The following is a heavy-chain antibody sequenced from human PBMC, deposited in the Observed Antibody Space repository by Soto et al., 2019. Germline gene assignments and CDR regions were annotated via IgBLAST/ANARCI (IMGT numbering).Heavy chain of an antibody. CDR1: GYTFTNYG. V-gene: IGHV1-18*01. J-gene: IGHJ4*02. CDR3: ARVRFGDPFDF. Sequence: QVQLVQSGAEVKRPGTSVKVSCKVSGYTFTNYGINWVRQAPGQGLEWVGWFNPANRNTNYAQKFQDRVSMTTDTSTNTAYMELRGLRSDDTAVYYYARVRFGDPFDFWGQGTLVTVSS. D-gene: IGHD2-21*02. CDR2: FNPANRNT.